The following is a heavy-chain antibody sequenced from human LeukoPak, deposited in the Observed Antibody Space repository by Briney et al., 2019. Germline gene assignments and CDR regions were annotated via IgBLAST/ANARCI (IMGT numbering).Heavy chain of an antibody. CDR2: IKQDGVEQ. CDR3: ARISQRSFDP. CDR1: GFTFSSYW. V-gene: IGHV3-7*05. D-gene: IGHD2-15*01. Sequence: GGSLRLSCAASGFTFSSYWMSWVRQAPGKGLEWVANIKQDGVEQYYVDSVEGRFTISRDNAKSSLFLQMNSLRAEDTAVYCCARISQRSFDPCGQGTLVTVSS. J-gene: IGHJ5*02.